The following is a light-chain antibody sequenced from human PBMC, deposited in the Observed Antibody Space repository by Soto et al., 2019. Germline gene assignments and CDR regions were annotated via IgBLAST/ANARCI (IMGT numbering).Light chain of an antibody. V-gene: IGKV1-5*01. J-gene: IGKJ1*01. CDR3: QHYNSYSEA. CDR2: DAF. Sequence: IQMTLSPSTLSASVGDRVTITCRASQSISNRLAWYQQKPGKAPKVLIYDAFSLESGVPSRFSGSGSGTEFTLTISSLQPDDFATYYCQHYNSYSEAFGQGTKVDI. CDR1: QSISNR.